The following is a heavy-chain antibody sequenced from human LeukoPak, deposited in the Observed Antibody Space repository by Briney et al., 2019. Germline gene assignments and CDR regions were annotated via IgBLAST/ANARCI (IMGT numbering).Heavy chain of an antibody. Sequence: PGRSLRLSCAASGLTFSTYGMHWVRQAPGKGLEWVAVIWYDGGIKYYADSVKGRFTISRDNSKDTLFLQMNNPRAEDTAIYYCARAVGPYDYWGQGTPVTVSS. V-gene: IGHV3-33*01. D-gene: IGHD3-10*01. CDR3: ARAVGPYDY. CDR1: GLTFSTYG. CDR2: IWYDGGIK. J-gene: IGHJ4*02.